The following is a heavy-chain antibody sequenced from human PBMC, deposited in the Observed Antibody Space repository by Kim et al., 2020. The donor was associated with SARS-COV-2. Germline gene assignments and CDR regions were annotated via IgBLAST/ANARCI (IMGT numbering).Heavy chain of an antibody. CDR1: GFTFSSYS. CDR2: ISSSRSYI. CDR3: TGEQLAPTWGYYYYGMDV. J-gene: IGHJ6*02. Sequence: GGSLRLSCAASGFTFSSYSMNWVRQAPGKGLEWVSSISSSRSYIYYADSVKGRFTISRDNAKNSLYLHMNSLRAEDTAVYYCTGEQLAPTWGYYYYGMDVWGQGTTVTVSS. D-gene: IGHD6-6*01. V-gene: IGHV3-21*01.